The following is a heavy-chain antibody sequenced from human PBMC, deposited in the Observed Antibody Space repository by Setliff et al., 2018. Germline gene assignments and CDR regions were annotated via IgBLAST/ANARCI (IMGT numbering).Heavy chain of an antibody. CDR1: GYTFTKNA. Sequence: ASVKVSCKASGYTFTKNAIHWLRQAPGQRPEWMGWINTDNGNTRYSQNFQDRVTITRDTSATTAFVELSSLRSDDTAVYFCARGSRPLWGAWGQGTLVSVSS. V-gene: IGHV1-3*04. D-gene: IGHD5-18*01. CDR3: ARGSRPLWGA. CDR2: INTDNGNT. J-gene: IGHJ5*02.